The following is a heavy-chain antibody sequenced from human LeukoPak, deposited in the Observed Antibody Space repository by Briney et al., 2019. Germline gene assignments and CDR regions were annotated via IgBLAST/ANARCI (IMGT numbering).Heavy chain of an antibody. D-gene: IGHD1-26*01. J-gene: IGHJ4*02. CDR1: GFTFSDQS. CDR2: IKSKTDGGTT. Sequence: GGSLRLSCAASGFTFSDQSMNWVRQAPGKGLEWVGRIKSKTDGGTTDYAAPVKGRFTISRDDSKNTLYLQMNSLKTEDTAVYYCTNTLVGATNDYWGQGTLVTVSS. V-gene: IGHV3-15*01. CDR3: TNTLVGATNDY.